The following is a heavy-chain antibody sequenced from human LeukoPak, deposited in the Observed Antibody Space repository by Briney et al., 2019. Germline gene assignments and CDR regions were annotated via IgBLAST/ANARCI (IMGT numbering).Heavy chain of an antibody. Sequence: PGGSLRLSCAASGNYWMHWVRQAPGKGLVWVSHINSDGSWTSYADSVKGRFTISRDNSKNTLYLQMNSLRAEDTAVYYCAKGVLSGSYGLVDYWGQGTLVTVSS. J-gene: IGHJ4*02. CDR3: AKGVLSGSYGLVDY. V-gene: IGHV3-74*01. CDR1: GNYW. D-gene: IGHD1-26*01. CDR2: INSDGSWT.